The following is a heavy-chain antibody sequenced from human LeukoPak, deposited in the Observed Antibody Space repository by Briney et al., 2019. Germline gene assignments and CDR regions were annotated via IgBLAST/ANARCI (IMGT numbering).Heavy chain of an antibody. J-gene: IGHJ4*02. CDR3: ARRVNGQLRFLEWLPDY. CDR1: GGSISSSSYY. CDR2: IYYSGST. V-gene: IGHV4-39*01. D-gene: IGHD3-3*01. Sequence: PSETLSLTCTVSGGSISSSSYYSGWIRQPPGKGLEWIGSIYYSGSTYYHPSLKSRVTISVDTSKNQFSLKLSSVTAADTAVYYCARRVNGQLRFLEWLPDYWGQGTLVTVSS.